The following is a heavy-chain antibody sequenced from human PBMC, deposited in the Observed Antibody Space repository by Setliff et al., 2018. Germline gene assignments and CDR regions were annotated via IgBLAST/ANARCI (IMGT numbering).Heavy chain of an antibody. V-gene: IGHV3-48*03. CDR1: GFFFRSYE. CDR2: INSGGTKI. Sequence: PGGSLRLSCAASGFFFRSYEMNWVRQTPGKGLGWVSYINSGGTKIYYADSVEGRFTISRDNGKNSLFLQMNSVSAEDTAVYYCARSINGYQQRYDFWGQGALVTVSS. CDR3: ARSINGYQQRYDF. J-gene: IGHJ4*02. D-gene: IGHD3-16*01.